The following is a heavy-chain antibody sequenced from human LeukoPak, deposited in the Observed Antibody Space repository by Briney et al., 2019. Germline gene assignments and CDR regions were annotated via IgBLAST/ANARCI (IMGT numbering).Heavy chain of an antibody. CDR2: MNPNSGNT. D-gene: IGHD3-3*01. CDR1: GYTFTSYD. J-gene: IGHJ5*02. V-gene: IGHV1-8*01. CDR3: ARRITIFGVDNWFDP. Sequence: ASVKVSCKASGYTFTSYDINWVRQATGQGLEWMGWMNPNSGNTGYAQKFQGRVTMTRNTSISTAYMELSSLRSEDTAVYYCARRITIFGVDNWFDPWGQGTLVTVSS.